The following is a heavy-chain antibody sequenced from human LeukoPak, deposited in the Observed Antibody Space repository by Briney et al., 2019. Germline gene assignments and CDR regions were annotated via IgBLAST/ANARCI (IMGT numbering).Heavy chain of an antibody. J-gene: IGHJ5*02. CDR2: IKQDGSEK. D-gene: IGHD6-6*01. CDR3: ATSYSSSSWFDP. V-gene: IGHV3-7*01. Sequence: GGSLRLSCAASEFTFSSYWMHWVRQAPGKGLEWVANIKQDGSEKYYVDSVKGRFTISRDNAKNSLYLQMNSLRAEDTAVYYCATSYSSSSWFDPWGQGTLVTVSS. CDR1: EFTFSSYW.